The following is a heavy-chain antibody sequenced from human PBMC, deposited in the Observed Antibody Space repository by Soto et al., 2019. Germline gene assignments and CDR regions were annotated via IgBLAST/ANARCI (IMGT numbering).Heavy chain of an antibody. V-gene: IGHV1-2*02. Sequence: ASVGVSCKASGYTFTGYYIHWVRQAPEKRPEWMGDIGPERGATRYVQKLQGRVTMTWDMSINTVYTEMNKLSPDDTSVYYFGRGRSGQIYFFYWERGT. J-gene: IGHJ4*02. CDR1: GYTFTGYY. D-gene: IGHD2-15*01. CDR3: GRGRSGQIYFFY. CDR2: IGPERGAT.